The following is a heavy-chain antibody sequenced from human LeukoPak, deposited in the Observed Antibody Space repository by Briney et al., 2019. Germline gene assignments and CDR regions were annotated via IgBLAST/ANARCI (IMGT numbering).Heavy chain of an antibody. CDR1: GGSFSGYY. V-gene: IGHV4-34*01. CDR3: ARDRLKALVY. J-gene: IGHJ4*02. Sequence: PSETLSLTCAVYGGSFSGYYWSWIRQPPGKGLEWIGEINHSGSTNYNPSLKSRVTISVDTSKNQFSLKLSSVTAADTAVYYCARDRLKALVYWGQGTLVTVSS. D-gene: IGHD3-16*02. CDR2: INHSGST.